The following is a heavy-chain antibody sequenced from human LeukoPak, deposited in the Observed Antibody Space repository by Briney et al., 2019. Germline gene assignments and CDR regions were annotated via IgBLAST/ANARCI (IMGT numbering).Heavy chain of an antibody. CDR3: ASSLWNDATFDY. Sequence: SVKVSCKASGYTFTSYGISWVRQAPGQGLEWMGRTIPILGIANYAQKFQGRVTITADKSTSTAYMELSSLRSEDTAVYYCASSLWNDATFDYWGQGTLVTVSS. V-gene: IGHV1-69*04. CDR2: TIPILGIA. CDR1: GYTFTSYG. D-gene: IGHD1-1*01. J-gene: IGHJ4*02.